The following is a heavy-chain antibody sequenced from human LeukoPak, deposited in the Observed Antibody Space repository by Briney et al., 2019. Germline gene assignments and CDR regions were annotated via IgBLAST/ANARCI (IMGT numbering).Heavy chain of an antibody. CDR3: AREEGDYGAGAAFDI. CDR1: GGSFSGYY. V-gene: IGHV4-34*01. D-gene: IGHD4-17*01. J-gene: IGHJ3*02. Sequence: PSETLSLTCAVYGGSFSGYYWSWIRQPPGKGLGWIGEITHSGSTNYNPSLKSRVTIAVDTSKNQFSLKLSSVTAADTAVYYCAREEGDYGAGAAFDIWGQGTMVTVSS. CDR2: ITHSGST.